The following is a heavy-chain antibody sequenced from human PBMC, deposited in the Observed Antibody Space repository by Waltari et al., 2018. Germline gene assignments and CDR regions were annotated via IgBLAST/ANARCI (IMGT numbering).Heavy chain of an antibody. D-gene: IGHD2-2*01. J-gene: IGHJ6*02. Sequence: EVQMVESGGDLVQPGRSLRLSCKGSGFTFGDFSVRWVRQAPGKGLEWLGFIRSKAYYGTTEYAASVKGRFTISRDDFKSTAYLQMNSLKTEDTAVYFCSRENPTYAYGMDVWGQGTTVTVSS. CDR2: IRSKAYYGTT. V-gene: IGHV3-49*04. CDR3: SRENPTYAYGMDV. CDR1: GFTFGDFS.